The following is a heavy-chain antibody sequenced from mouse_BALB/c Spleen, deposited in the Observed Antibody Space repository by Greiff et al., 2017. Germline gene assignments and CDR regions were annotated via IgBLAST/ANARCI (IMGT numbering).Heavy chain of an antibody. Sequence: LVESGAELVRPGASVTLSCKASGYTFTDYEMRWVKQTPVHGLEWIGAIDPETGGTAYNQKFKGKATLTADKSSSTAYMELRSLTSEDSAVYYCTRLDYWGQGTSVTVSS. V-gene: IGHV1-15*01. J-gene: IGHJ4*01. CDR3: TRLDY. CDR1: GYTFTDYE. CDR2: IDPETGGT.